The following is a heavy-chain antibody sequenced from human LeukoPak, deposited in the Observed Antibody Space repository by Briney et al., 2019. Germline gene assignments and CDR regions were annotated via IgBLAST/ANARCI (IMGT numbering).Heavy chain of an antibody. CDR3: AKISTVTENFDH. V-gene: IGHV3-23*05. CDR1: GFALGNYA. Sequence: GGSLRLSCAASGFALGNYAMGWVRQAPGKGLEWVSSIDSSGTYTPSAESVKGRFTISRDNSENTMYLQLNSLRAEDTAVYSCAKISTVTENFDHWGQGTLVTVSS. CDR2: IDSSGTYT. J-gene: IGHJ4*02. D-gene: IGHD4-17*01.